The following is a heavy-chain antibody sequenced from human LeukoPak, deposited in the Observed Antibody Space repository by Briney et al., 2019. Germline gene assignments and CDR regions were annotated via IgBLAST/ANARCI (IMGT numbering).Heavy chain of an antibody. V-gene: IGHV7-4-1*02. CDR2: INTNTGNP. D-gene: IGHD6-13*01. Sequence: GASVTVSCKASGYTFTSYSMNWVRQAPGQGLEWMGWINTNTGNPTYAQGFTGRFVFSLDTSVSTAYLQISSLKAEDTAVYYCASRISSSWYGHWGQGTMVTVSS. CDR3: ASRISSSWYGH. CDR1: GYTFTSYS. J-gene: IGHJ3*01.